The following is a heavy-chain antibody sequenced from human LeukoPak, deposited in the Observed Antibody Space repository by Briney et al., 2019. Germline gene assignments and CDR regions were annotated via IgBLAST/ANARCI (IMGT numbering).Heavy chain of an antibody. CDR2: INPNSGNT. Sequence: ASVKVSCKASGYTFTSYDINWVRQATGQGLEWMGWINPNSGNTGYAQKFQGRVTMTRNTSISTAYMELSSLRSEDTAVYYCARGGGDYYGSGSQPFDPWGQGTLVTVSS. V-gene: IGHV1-8*01. D-gene: IGHD3-10*01. CDR3: ARGGGDYYGSGSQPFDP. CDR1: GYTFTSYD. J-gene: IGHJ5*02.